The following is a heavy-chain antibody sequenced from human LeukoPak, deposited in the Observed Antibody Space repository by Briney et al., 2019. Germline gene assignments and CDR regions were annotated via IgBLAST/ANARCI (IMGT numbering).Heavy chain of an antibody. V-gene: IGHV1-18*01. D-gene: IGHD1-1*01. CDR3: ARSGSADYQEQLGPPGYYHYMDV. J-gene: IGHJ6*03. CDR1: GYTFTTYG. CDR2: ISPHNGIT. Sequence: ASVKVSCKTSGYTFTTYGISWVRQAPGQGLEWMGWISPHNGITKYAQKVQGRVTMTADISTSTVYLELASLSSDDSALYYCARSGSADYQEQLGPPGYYHYMDVWGEGTPVTVSS.